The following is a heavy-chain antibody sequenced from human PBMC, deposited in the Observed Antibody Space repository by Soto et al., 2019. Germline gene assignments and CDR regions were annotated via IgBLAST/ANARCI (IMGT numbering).Heavy chain of an antibody. J-gene: IGHJ4*02. CDR2: ISSSSSTI. V-gene: IGHV3-48*01. CDR1: GFTFSSYS. Sequence: GGSLRLSCAASGFTFSSYSMNWVRQAPGKGLEWVSYISSSSSTIYYADSVKGRFTISRDNAKNSLYLQMNSLRAEDTAVYYCARDLTYYDFWSGLDYWGQGTLVTVSS. D-gene: IGHD3-3*01. CDR3: ARDLTYYDFWSGLDY.